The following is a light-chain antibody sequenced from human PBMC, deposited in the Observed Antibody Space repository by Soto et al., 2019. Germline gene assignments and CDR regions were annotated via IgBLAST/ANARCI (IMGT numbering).Light chain of an antibody. CDR1: QTIGTY. V-gene: IGKV1-39*01. Sequence: DIQMTQSPSSLSASVGDRVTITCRASQTIGTYLNWYQQTPGKAPKLLIYVASSLQSGVPSRFSGRGSGTDFTLTISSLQPEDFATYYWQQSFTTPFTFGPGTKVDIK. CDR3: QQSFTTPFT. CDR2: VAS. J-gene: IGKJ3*01.